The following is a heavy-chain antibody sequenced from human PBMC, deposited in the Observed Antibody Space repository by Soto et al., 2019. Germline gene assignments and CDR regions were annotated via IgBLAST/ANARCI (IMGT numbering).Heavy chain of an antibody. CDR3: ARGQHGLDH. D-gene: IGHD2-8*01. CDR2: VSNDGRNK. Sequence: QVQLLESGGGVVQPGRSLRPSCAASGFTFSSYAMHWVRQPPGKGLEWVAVVSNDGRNKFYADSVRGRFTISRDNSKNTLYLEMDSLRVEDTAVFYCARGQHGLDHWGQGSLVLVSP. CDR1: GFTFSSYA. V-gene: IGHV3-30-3*01. J-gene: IGHJ4*02.